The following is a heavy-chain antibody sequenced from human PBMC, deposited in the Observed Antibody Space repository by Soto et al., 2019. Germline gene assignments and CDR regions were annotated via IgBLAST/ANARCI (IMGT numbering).Heavy chain of an antibody. D-gene: IGHD2-15*01. J-gene: IGHJ6*02. CDR3: ARDPYCSGGSCYPPGYYGMDV. CDR1: GYTFTSYY. CDR2: INPSGGST. Sequence: GASVKVSCKASGYTFTSYYMHWVRQAPGQGLEWMGIINPSGGSTSYAQKFQGRVTMTRDTSTSTVYMELSSLRSEDTAVYYCARDPYCSGGSCYPPGYYGMDVWGQGTRSPSP. V-gene: IGHV1-46*01.